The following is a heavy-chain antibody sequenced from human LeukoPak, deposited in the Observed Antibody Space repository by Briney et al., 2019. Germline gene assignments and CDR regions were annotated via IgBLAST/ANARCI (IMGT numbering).Heavy chain of an antibody. J-gene: IGHJ2*01. CDR1: GGSISSYY. V-gene: IGHV4-4*07. CDR2: IYTSGST. D-gene: IGHD4-23*01. Sequence: SETLSLTCTVSGGSISSYYWSWIRQPAGKGLEWIGRIYTSGSTNYNPSLKSRVTMSVDTSKNQFSLKLSSVTAADTAVYYCARDYGGNHNCGYWYFDLWGRGTLVTVSS. CDR3: ARDYGGNHNCGYWYFDL.